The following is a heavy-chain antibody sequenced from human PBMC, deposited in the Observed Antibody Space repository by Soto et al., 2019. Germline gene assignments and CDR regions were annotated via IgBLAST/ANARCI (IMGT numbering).Heavy chain of an antibody. J-gene: IGHJ1*01. Sequence: GGSLRLSCAASGFTFSNYAMNWVRQAPGKGLEWVSAVSGSGLSTYYADSVKDRFTISRDNFENTLYLQMNSLRAEDTAVYYCARGESSSWYEDHWARGTLVTVSS. D-gene: IGHD6-13*01. CDR2: VSGSGLST. CDR1: GFTFSNYA. V-gene: IGHV3-23*01. CDR3: ARGESSSWYEDH.